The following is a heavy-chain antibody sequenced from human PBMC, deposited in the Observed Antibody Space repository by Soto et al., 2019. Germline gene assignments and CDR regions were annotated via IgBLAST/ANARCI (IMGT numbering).Heavy chain of an antibody. CDR3: ASSIN. CDR1: GYSISTGFN. J-gene: IGHJ4*02. V-gene: IGHV4-38-2*01. CDR2: IYHSGST. Sequence: SETLSLTCAVSGYSISTGFNWAWIRQPQGKGLEWIGSIYHSGSTYYNLSLKSRVTISSDASKNQISLKLSSVTAADTAVYYCASSINWGQGTLVTVSS.